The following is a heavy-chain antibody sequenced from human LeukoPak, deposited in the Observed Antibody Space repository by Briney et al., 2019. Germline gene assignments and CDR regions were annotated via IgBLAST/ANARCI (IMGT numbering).Heavy chain of an antibody. CDR1: GGSISSSSYY. J-gene: IGHJ4*02. CDR3: ARERITTTVVDY. D-gene: IGHD4-23*01. V-gene: IGHV4-39*07. Sequence: SETLSLTCTVCGGSISSSSYYWGWIRQPPGKGLERIGSIYYSGSTYYNPSLKSRVTISVDTSKNQFSLKLSSVTAADTAVYYCARERITTTVVDYWGQGTLVTVSS. CDR2: IYYSGST.